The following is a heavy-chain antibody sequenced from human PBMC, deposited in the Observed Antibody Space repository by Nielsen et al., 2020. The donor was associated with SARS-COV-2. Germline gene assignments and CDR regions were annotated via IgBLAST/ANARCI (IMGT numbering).Heavy chain of an antibody. Sequence: GGSLRLSCAASGLTFSSYGMHWVRQAPGKGLEWVAVISYDGSNKYYADSVKGRFTISRDNSKNTLYLQMNSLRAEDTAVYYCAKQAMVAANYYYYMDVWGKGTTVTVSS. CDR1: GLTFSSYG. J-gene: IGHJ6*03. CDR2: ISYDGSNK. D-gene: IGHD2-15*01. CDR3: AKQAMVAANYYYYMDV. V-gene: IGHV3-30*18.